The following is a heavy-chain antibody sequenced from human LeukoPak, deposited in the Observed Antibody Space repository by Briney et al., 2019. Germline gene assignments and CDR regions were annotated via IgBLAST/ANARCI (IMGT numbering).Heavy chain of an antibody. CDR2: ISSNGGST. V-gene: IGHV3-64D*06. CDR1: GFTFSSYA. CDR3: VKDGLTYYYGGGWFDP. J-gene: IGHJ5*02. Sequence: GGSLRLSCSASGFTFSSYAMHWVRQAPGKGLEYVSAISSNGGSTYYADSVKGRFTISRDNSKNTLYLQMSSLGAEDTAVYYCVKDGLTYYYGGGWFDPWGQGTLVTVSS. D-gene: IGHD3-10*01.